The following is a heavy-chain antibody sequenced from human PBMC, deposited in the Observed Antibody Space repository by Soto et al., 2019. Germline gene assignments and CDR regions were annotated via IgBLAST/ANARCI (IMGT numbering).Heavy chain of an antibody. CDR3: ARDSDRLQFGGKYCYMLAV. CDR1: GGTFSSSA. CDR2: IIPLFRTP. J-gene: IGHJ6*01. V-gene: IGHV1-69*12. Sequence: QVQLVQSGAEMTEPGSSVKVSCKTSGGTFSSSAISWLRQAPGQGLEWMGGIIPLFRTPDYAQTFQGRVTSAADESTSTAYVELSRLSSEATAVYYGARDSDRLQFGGKYCYMLAVWGEGTGVTVSS. D-gene: IGHD2-15*01.